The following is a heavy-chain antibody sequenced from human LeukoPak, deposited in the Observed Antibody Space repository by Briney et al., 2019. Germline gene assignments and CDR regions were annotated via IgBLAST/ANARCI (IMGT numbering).Heavy chain of an antibody. CDR2: INHSGST. CDR1: GGSFSGYY. CDR3: AREGPYCSSTSCYLEGIDV. D-gene: IGHD2-2*01. V-gene: IGHV4-34*01. Sequence: SETLSLTCAVYGGSFSGYYWSWIRQPPGKGLEWIGEINHSGSTNYNPSLKSRVTISVDTSKNQFSLKLSSVTAADTAVYYCAREGPYCSSTSCYLEGIDVWGKGTTVTVSS. J-gene: IGHJ6*04.